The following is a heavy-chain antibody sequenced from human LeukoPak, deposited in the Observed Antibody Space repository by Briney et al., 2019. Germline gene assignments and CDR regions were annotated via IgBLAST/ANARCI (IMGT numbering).Heavy chain of an antibody. V-gene: IGHV1-18*01. Sequence: ASVKVSCKASGYTFTSYGISWVRQAPGQGLEWMGWISAYNGNTNYAQKLQGRVTMTTDTSTSTAYMELRSLRSDDTAVYYCAREVDGYGNYYGMDVWGQGTTVTVSS. CDR1: GYTFTSYG. CDR2: ISAYNGNT. J-gene: IGHJ6*02. D-gene: IGHD5-24*01. CDR3: AREVDGYGNYYGMDV.